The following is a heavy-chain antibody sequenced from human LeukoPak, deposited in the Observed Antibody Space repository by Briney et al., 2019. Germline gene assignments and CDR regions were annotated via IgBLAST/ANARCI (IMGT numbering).Heavy chain of an antibody. J-gene: IGHJ4*02. CDR1: GGSISSSNW. CDR2: IYHSGST. D-gene: IGHD6-19*01. CDR3: ARRFVGSSGTFDY. Sequence: AAGTLSLTCAVSGGSISSSNWWSWVRQPPGKGLEWIGEIYHSGSTNYNPSLKSRVTISVDKSKNQFSLKLISVTAADTAVYYCARRFVGSSGTFDYWGQGPLVTVSS. V-gene: IGHV4-4*02.